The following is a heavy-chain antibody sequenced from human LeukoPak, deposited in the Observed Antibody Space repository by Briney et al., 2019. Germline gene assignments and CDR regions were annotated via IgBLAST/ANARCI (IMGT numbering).Heavy chain of an antibody. CDR3: ARPNITSYYDSRGYDAFDV. CDR2: IYPDDSDT. CDR1: GYDFSTYW. V-gene: IGHV5-51*01. Sequence: GESLKISCKGLGYDFSTYWNAWVRQRPGKGLEWMGIIYPDDSDTRYSPSFQGQVTISADKSVRTAYLQWSSLKASDTAMYYCARPNITSYYDSRGYDAFDVWGQGTMVTVSS. D-gene: IGHD3-22*01. J-gene: IGHJ3*01.